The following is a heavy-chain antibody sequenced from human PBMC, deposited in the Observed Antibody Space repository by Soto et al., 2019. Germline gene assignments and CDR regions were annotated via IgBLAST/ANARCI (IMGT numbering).Heavy chain of an antibody. J-gene: IGHJ4*02. V-gene: IGHV1-46*03. CDR3: DSCGGGWDY. CDR2: IKPSGGST. D-gene: IGHD3-16*01. CDR1: GYTFTSYY. Sequence: QVQLVQSGAEVKKPGASVKVSCKASGYTFTSYYMHWVRQAPGQGLEWMGIIKPSGGSTSYAQKCRGRVSMTRDTSASKVTMELSSLRSEDSAVYYCDSCGGGWDYWGQGTLVTVSS.